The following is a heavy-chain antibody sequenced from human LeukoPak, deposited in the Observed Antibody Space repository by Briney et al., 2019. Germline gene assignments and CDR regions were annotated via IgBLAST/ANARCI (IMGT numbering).Heavy chain of an antibody. V-gene: IGHV4-61*02. Sequence: SETLSLTCTVSGGSISSGSYYWSWIRQPAGKGLEWIGRIYTSGSTNYNPSLKSRVTISVDTSKNQFSLKLSSVTAADTAVYYCATSPDYDSPDYWGQGILVTVSS. CDR3: ATSPDYDSPDY. J-gene: IGHJ4*02. CDR1: GGSISSGSYY. CDR2: IYTSGST. D-gene: IGHD3-3*01.